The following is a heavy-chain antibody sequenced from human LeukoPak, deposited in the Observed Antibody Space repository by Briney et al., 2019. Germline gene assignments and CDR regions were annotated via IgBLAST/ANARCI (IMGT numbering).Heavy chain of an antibody. Sequence: GGSLRLSCAASGFTSSSYGVHWVRQAPGKGQEWVAVISYDGSNKYYADSVKGRFTISRDNSKNTLYLQMNSLRAEDTAVYYCATRSYYGSGSYYNVPPLDYWGQGTLVTVSS. CDR1: GFTSSSYG. J-gene: IGHJ4*02. CDR2: ISYDGSNK. V-gene: IGHV3-30*03. D-gene: IGHD3-10*01. CDR3: ATRSYYGSGSYYNVPPLDY.